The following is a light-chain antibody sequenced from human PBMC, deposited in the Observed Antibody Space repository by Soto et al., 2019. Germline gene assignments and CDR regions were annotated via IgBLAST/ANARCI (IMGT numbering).Light chain of an antibody. CDR1: QGIRND. J-gene: IGKJ4*01. CDR2: AAS. Sequence: IRVTLSPSSLSASLVDRVTITCRASQGIRNDLGWYQQKPGKAPKRLIYAASSLQSGVPSRFSGSGSGTEFTLTIISLQPEDFATYYCLHHNGYPLTFGGGTKVDIK. V-gene: IGKV1-17*01. CDR3: LHHNGYPLT.